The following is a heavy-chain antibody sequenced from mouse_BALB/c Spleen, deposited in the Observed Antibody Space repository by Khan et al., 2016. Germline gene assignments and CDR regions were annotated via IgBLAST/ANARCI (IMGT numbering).Heavy chain of an antibody. CDR2: IDPYNGVS. D-gene: IGHD2-5*01. Sequence: EVQLQESGPELVKPGASVKVSCKGSGHAFTTYNMYWVKQSHGKSLEWIGYIDPYNGVSSYNQKFKDKATLTVDESSSTAYMHLNSLTSEDSAVYYCARWGSNYVPCAYWGQGALVTVSA. J-gene: IGHJ3*01. CDR1: GHAFTTYN. V-gene: IGHV1S135*01. CDR3: ARWGSNYVPCAY.